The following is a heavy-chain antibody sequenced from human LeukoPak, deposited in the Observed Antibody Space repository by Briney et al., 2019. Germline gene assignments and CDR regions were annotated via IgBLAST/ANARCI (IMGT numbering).Heavy chain of an antibody. Sequence: PGGSLRLSCAASGFTFSSYWMHWVRQAPGKGLEWIGEINHSGSTNYNPSLKSRVTVSVGTSKNQFSLKLSSVTAADTAVYYCARLRYCGGDCSWGQGTLVTVSS. J-gene: IGHJ5*02. CDR2: INHSGST. V-gene: IGHV4-34*01. CDR1: GFTFSSYW. D-gene: IGHD2-21*02. CDR3: ARLRYCGGDCS.